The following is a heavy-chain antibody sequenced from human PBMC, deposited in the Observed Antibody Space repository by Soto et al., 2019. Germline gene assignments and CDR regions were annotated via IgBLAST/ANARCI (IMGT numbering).Heavy chain of an antibody. CDR3: VRTSLVVAAATREDY. CDR2: INSDGSST. J-gene: IGHJ4*02. Sequence: EVPLVESGGGLVQPGGSLSLSCAASGFTFSSYWMHWVRQATGEGLVWVSRINSDGSSTSYEDSVKGRFTISRDNAKNTLYLQMNSLRAEDTAVYYCVRTSLVVAAATREDYWCQGTLVTVSS. D-gene: IGHD2-15*01. V-gene: IGHV3-74*01. CDR1: GFTFSSYW.